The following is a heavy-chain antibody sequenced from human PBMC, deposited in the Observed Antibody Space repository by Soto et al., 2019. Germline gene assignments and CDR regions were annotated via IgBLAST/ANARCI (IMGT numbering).Heavy chain of an antibody. Sequence: SATRSITCTVSGGSISSDYWGWIRQPPGKGLEWIGSIYYSERTSYNSGSTYYSPSLKSRVTISGDTSKSQFSLKLSSVTAADTAVYYCARHTRNQFDPWGQGTLVTVSS. CDR2: IYYSERTSYNSGST. CDR1: GGSISSDY. J-gene: IGHJ5*02. V-gene: IGHV4-39*01. CDR3: ARHTRNQFDP.